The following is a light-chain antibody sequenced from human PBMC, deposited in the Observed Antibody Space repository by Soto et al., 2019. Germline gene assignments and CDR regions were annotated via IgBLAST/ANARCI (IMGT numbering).Light chain of an antibody. CDR1: QGIRTE. CDR2: GAS. Sequence: AIQMTQSPSSLSASVGDRVTITCRASQGIRTELGWYQQKPGKAPKLLIYGASTLHGGVPSRFSGSGSGTDFTLTISSRQPDDFATDYCLQDNSYHRTFGQGTKVEIK. V-gene: IGKV1-6*02. J-gene: IGKJ1*01. CDR3: LQDNSYHRT.